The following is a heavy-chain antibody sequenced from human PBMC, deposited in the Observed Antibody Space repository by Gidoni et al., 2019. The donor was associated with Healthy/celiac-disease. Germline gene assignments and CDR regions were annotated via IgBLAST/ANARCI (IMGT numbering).Heavy chain of an antibody. J-gene: IGHJ4*02. CDR1: GFPFSSYA. Sequence: VQLLESGGGLVQPGGSLRLSCAAYGFPFSSYAMSWVRQAPGKGLEWVSAISGRGGSTYYADSVKGRFTISRDNSKNTLYLQMNSLRAEDTAVYYCAKDSGDPDFDYWGQGTLVTVSS. V-gene: IGHV3-23*01. D-gene: IGHD4-17*01. CDR3: AKDSGDPDFDY. CDR2: ISGRGGST.